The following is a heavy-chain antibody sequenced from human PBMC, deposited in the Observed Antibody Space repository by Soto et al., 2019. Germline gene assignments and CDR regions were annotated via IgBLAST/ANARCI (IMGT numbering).Heavy chain of an antibody. CDR1: GGSMSSGDYY. D-gene: IGHD4-17*01. V-gene: IGHV4-31*11. Sequence: SETLSLTCAVSGGSMSSGDYYWSWIRQHPGKGLEWIGYIYYSGSTYYNPSLKSRVTISVGTSKNQFSLKLSSVTAADTAVYYCARNYGDFLYYFDYWGQGTLVTVSS. CDR2: IYYSGST. CDR3: ARNYGDFLYYFDY. J-gene: IGHJ4*02.